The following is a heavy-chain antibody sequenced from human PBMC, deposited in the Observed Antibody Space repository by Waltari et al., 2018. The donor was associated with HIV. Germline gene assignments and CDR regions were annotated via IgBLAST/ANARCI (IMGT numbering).Heavy chain of an antibody. CDR3: ARKVAALPNYYYYGMDV. CDR1: GGSISSSSYY. CDR2: IYYSGST. V-gene: IGHV4-39*01. J-gene: IGHJ6*02. Sequence: QLQLQESGPGLVKPSETLSLTCTVSGGSISSSSYYWGWIRQPPGKGLEWIGSIYYSGSTYYNPSLKSRVTISVDTSKNQFSLKLSSVTAADTAVYYCARKVAALPNYYYYGMDVWGQGTTVTVSS. D-gene: IGHD6-19*01.